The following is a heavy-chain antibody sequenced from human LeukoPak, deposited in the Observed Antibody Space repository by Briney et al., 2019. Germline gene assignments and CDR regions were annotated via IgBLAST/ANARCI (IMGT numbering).Heavy chain of an antibody. V-gene: IGHV4-30-4*01. D-gene: IGHD6-13*01. J-gene: IGHJ6*02. CDR3: ARDRRDSSSWSLYYYYGMDV. CDR2: IYYSGST. CDR1: GGSISSGDYY. Sequence: TSETLSLTCTVSGGSISSGDYYWSWIRQPPGKGLEWIGYIYYSGSTYYNPSLKSRVTISVDTSKNQFSLKLSSVTAADTAVYYCARDRRDSSSWSLYYYYGMDVWGQGTTVTVSS.